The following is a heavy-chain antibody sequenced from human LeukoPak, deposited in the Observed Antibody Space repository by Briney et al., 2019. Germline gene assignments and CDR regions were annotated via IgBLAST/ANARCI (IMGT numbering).Heavy chain of an antibody. CDR2: IKPDGSET. V-gene: IGHV3-7*01. J-gene: IGHJ4*02. CDR1: GFPFKGYW. Sequence: GGSLRLSCVASGFPFKGYWMTWVRQSPGKGLDWAANIKPDGSETNYLDSVKGRFTISRDNARDSLFLEMNNLRVDDTAVYSCARDGGELWPLDEWGQGILVTVSS. CDR3: ARDGGELWPLDE. D-gene: IGHD3-10*01.